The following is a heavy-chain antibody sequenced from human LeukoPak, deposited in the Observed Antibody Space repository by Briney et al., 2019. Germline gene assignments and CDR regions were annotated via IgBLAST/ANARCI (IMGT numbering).Heavy chain of an antibody. J-gene: IGHJ4*02. CDR2: INPNSGGT. V-gene: IGHV1-2*02. Sequence: ASVKVSCKASGYTFTGYYMHWVRQAPGQGLEWMGWINPNSGGTNYAQKFQGRVTMTRDTSISTAYMELSRLGSDDTAVYYCARERIAARRGTPGYWGQGTLVTVSS. D-gene: IGHD6-6*01. CDR3: ARERIAARRGTPGY. CDR1: GYTFTGYY.